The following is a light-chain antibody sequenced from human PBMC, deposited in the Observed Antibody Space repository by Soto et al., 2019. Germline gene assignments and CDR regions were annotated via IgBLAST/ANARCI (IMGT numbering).Light chain of an antibody. CDR3: HSYDSSLSGWV. CDR1: SSNIGAGYN. J-gene: IGLJ3*02. CDR2: VNS. Sequence: QAVVTQPPSVSGAPGQRVTISCTGSSSNIGAGYNVHWYQQLPGTAPKLLIYVNSNRPSGVPDRFSGSKSGTSASLAITGLQAEDEADYYCHSYDSSLSGWVFGGGTKLTVL. V-gene: IGLV1-40*01.